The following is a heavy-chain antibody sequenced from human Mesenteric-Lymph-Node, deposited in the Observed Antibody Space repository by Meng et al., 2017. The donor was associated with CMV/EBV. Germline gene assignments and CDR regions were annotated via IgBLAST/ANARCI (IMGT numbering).Heavy chain of an antibody. Sequence: SETLSLTCTVSGYSISSGYYWGWIRQPPGKGLEWIGSIYHSGSTYCNPSLKSRVTISVDTSKNQFSLKLSSVTAADTAVYYCASSRPAFLTENFDYWGQGTLVTVSS. D-gene: IGHD2-21*02. V-gene: IGHV4-38-2*02. CDR1: GYSISSGYY. CDR3: ASSRPAFLTENFDY. J-gene: IGHJ4*02. CDR2: IYHSGST.